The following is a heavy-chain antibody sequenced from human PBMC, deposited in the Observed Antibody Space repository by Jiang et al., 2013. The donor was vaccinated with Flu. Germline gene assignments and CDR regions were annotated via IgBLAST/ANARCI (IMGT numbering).Heavy chain of an antibody. V-gene: IGHV3-74*01. J-gene: IGHJ6*03. CDR2: INSDGGTT. D-gene: IGHD2-2*01. Sequence: LVWVSRINSDGGTTSYADSVKGRFTISRDNAKNTLYLQMSSLRAEDTAVYYCAREVEDIVVAAARTPYYYYYMDVWGKGTTVTVSS. CDR3: AREVEDIVVAAARTPYYYYYMDV.